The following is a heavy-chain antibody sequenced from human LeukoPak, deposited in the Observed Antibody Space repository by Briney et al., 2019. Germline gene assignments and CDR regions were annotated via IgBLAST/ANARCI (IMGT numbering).Heavy chain of an antibody. CDR2: IYPGDSDT. CDR1: GYSFTSYW. V-gene: IGHV5-51*01. D-gene: IGHD6-25*01. Sequence: GESLKISCKSSGYSFTSYWIGWVRQMPGKGLEWMGIIYPGDSDTRYSPSFQGQVTISADKSISTAYLQWSSLKASDTAMYYCARLRVSQGGGEYFQHWGQGTLVTVSS. CDR3: ARLRVSQGGGEYFQH. J-gene: IGHJ1*01.